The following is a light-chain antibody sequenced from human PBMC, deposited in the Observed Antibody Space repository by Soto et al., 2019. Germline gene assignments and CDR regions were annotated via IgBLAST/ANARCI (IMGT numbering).Light chain of an antibody. CDR3: QQYGSSGT. CDR2: GAS. V-gene: IGKV3-20*01. Sequence: VVGTQCIATVPLSVVERTTLALRASQSVSNNYLAWYQQKPGQAPRLLIYGASNRATGIPDRFSGSGSETDLTLTISRLEPEDFAVYYCQQYGSSGTVGQGTKVDIK. CDR1: QSVSNNY. J-gene: IGKJ1*01.